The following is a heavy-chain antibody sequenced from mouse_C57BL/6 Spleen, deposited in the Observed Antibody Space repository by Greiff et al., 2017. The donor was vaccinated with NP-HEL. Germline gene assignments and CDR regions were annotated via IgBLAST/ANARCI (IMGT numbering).Heavy chain of an antibody. V-gene: IGHV1-19*01. J-gene: IGHJ1*03. D-gene: IGHD1-1*01. Sequence: EVQLQESGPVLVKPGASVKMSCKASGYTFTDYYMNWVKQSHGKSLEWIGVFNPYNGGTRYNQKFKGKATLTVDKSSSTAYMELNSLTSEDSAVYYCASYGSSNWYFDVWGTGTTVTVSS. CDR1: GYTFTDYY. CDR3: ASYGSSNWYFDV. CDR2: FNPYNGGT.